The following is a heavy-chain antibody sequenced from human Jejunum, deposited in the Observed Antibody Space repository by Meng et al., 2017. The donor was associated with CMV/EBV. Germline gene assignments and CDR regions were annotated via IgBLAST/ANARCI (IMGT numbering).Heavy chain of an antibody. CDR1: GFTFSSYS. CDR2: ISSSSDYT. CDR3: ARVAGRATVMTYDY. J-gene: IGHJ4*02. D-gene: IGHD2-21*02. Sequence: SGFTFSSYSMNWVRQAPGKGLEWVSSISSSSDYTQYADSVKGRFTISRDNANNSLYLQMNSLRAADTAVYYCARVAGRATVMTYDYWGQGTLVTVSS. V-gene: IGHV3-21*01.